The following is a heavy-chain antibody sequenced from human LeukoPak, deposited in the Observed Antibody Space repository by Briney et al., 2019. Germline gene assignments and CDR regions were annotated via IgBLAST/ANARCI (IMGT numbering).Heavy chain of an antibody. CDR1: GFTVSSNY. J-gene: IGHJ4*02. CDR2: ISNGGAT. CDR3: ARGAFD. Sequence: GGSLRLPCAVSGFTVSSNYMNWVRQAPGKGLEWVSVISNGGATYYADSVKGRFIISTDNFKNTLYLQMNTLRADDTAVYYCARGAFDWGQGTLVTVSS. V-gene: IGHV3-66*01.